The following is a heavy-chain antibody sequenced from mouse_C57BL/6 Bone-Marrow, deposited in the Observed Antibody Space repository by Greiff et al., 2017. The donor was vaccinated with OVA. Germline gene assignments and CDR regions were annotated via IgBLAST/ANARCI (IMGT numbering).Heavy chain of an antibody. CDR3: ARRPYYYGSSPYFDY. J-gene: IGHJ2*01. D-gene: IGHD1-1*01. CDR2: ISSGSSTI. V-gene: IGHV5-17*01. Sequence: EVKLMESGGGLVKPGGSLKLSCAASGFTFSDYGMHWVRQAPEKGLEWVAYISSGSSTIYYADTVKGRFTISRDNAKNTLFLQRTSLRSEDTAMYYCARRPYYYGSSPYFDYWGQGTTLTVSS. CDR1: GFTFSDYG.